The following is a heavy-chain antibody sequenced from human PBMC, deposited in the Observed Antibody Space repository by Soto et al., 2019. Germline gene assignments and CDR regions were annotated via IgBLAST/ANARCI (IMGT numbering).Heavy chain of an antibody. CDR2: TYYRSKWYN. J-gene: IGHJ4*02. CDR3: AREGYDFWSGQNANDY. Sequence: SQTLSLTCAISGDSVSSNSAAWNWIRQSPSRGLEWLGRTYYRSKWYNDYAVSVKSRITINPDTSKNQFSLQLNSVAPEDTAVYYCAREGYDFWSGQNANDYLGQRTLFTVCS. D-gene: IGHD3-3*01. V-gene: IGHV6-1*01. CDR1: GDSVSSNSAA.